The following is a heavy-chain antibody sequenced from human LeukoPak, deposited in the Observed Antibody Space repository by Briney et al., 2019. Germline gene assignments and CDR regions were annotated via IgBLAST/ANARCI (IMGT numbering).Heavy chain of an antibody. CDR2: IKQDGSEK. CDR3: AREPCFGELYIDV. D-gene: IGHD3-10*01. CDR1: GFTFSSYW. Sequence: AGGSLRLSCAASGFTFSSYWMSWVRQAPGKGLEWVANIKQDGSEKYYVDSVKGRFTISRDNAKNSLYLQMNSLRAEDTAVYYCAREPCFGELYIDVWGKGTTVTISS. V-gene: IGHV3-7*01. J-gene: IGHJ6*03.